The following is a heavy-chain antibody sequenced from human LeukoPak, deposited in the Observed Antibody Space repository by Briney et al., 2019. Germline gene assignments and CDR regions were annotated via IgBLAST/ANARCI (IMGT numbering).Heavy chain of an antibody. CDR2: INPNSGGT. Sequence: ASVKVSCKASGYTFTGYYIHWVRQAPGQGLEWMGWINPNSGGTNYVQKFQGRVTMTRDTSISTAYMELSRLRSDDTAVYYCARIYGDLYYFDYWGQGTLVTVSS. CDR3: ARIYGDLYYFDY. J-gene: IGHJ4*02. CDR1: GYTFTGYY. D-gene: IGHD4-17*01. V-gene: IGHV1-2*02.